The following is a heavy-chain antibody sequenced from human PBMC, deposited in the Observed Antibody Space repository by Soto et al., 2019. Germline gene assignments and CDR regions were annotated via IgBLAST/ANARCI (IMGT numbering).Heavy chain of an antibody. J-gene: IGHJ6*03. V-gene: IGHV3-23*01. Sequence: GGSLRLSCAASGFTFSSYAMSWVRQAPGKGLEWVSAISGSGGSTYYADSVKGRFTISRDNSKNTLYLQMNSLRAEDTAVYYCAKGPRPAATTTRNYYYYYYMDVWGKGTTVTVSS. D-gene: IGHD2-2*01. CDR1: GFTFSSYA. CDR2: ISGSGGST. CDR3: AKGPRPAATTTRNYYYYYYMDV.